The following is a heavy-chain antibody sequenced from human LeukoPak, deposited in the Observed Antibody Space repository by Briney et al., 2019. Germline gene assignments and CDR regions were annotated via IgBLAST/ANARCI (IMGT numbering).Heavy chain of an antibody. V-gene: IGHV4-59*08. CDR1: GGSISSYY. D-gene: IGHD3-22*01. CDR3: ARLHYDSSGYYYFDY. J-gene: IGHJ4*02. CDR2: IYYSGIT. Sequence: KPSETLSLTCTVSGGSISSYYWSWIRQPPGKGLEWIGYIYYSGITNYNPSLKSRVTISVDTSKNQFSLKLSSVTAADTAVYYCARLHYDSSGYYYFDYWGQGTLVTVSS.